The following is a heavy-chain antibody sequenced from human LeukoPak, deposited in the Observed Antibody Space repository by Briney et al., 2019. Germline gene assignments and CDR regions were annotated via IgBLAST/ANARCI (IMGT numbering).Heavy chain of an antibody. CDR2: IHFSGSA. V-gene: IGHV4-4*08. CDR3: ARVLPSGSSDY. D-gene: IGHD3-10*01. CDR1: GGSISNYY. J-gene: IGHJ4*02. Sequence: PSETLSLTCTVSGGSISNYYWSWIRQPPGKELEWIGYIHFSGSATYNPSLTGRVTISVDTSKNQFSLRLTSVTAADTAVYYCARVLPSGSSDYWGQGTLVTVSP.